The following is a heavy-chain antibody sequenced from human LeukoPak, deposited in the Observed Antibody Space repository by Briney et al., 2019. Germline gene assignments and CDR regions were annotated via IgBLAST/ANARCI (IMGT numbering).Heavy chain of an antibody. J-gene: IGHJ1*01. CDR2: IKQDGSEK. V-gene: IGHV3-7*01. CDR3: ARDRGPEYFQH. CDR1: GFTFSDYY. D-gene: IGHD3-10*01. Sequence: GGSLRLSCAASGFTFSDYYMSWIRQAPGKGLEWVANIKQDGSEKYYVDSVKGRFTISRDNAKNSLYLQMNSLRAEDTAVHYCARDRGPEYFQHWGQGTLVTVSS.